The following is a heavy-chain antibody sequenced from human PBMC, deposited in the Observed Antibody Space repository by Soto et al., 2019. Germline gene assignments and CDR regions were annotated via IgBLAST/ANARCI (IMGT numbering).Heavy chain of an antibody. Sequence: QVQLVESGGGVVQPGRSLRLSCAASGFTFSSYAMHWVRQAPGKGLEWVAVISYDGSNKYYADSVKGRFTISRDNSKNTLYLQMNSLRAEDTAVYYCARDQVRRGYSYGYHYYYYGMDVWGQWTTVTVSS. CDR1: GFTFSSYA. CDR2: ISYDGSNK. V-gene: IGHV3-30-3*01. J-gene: IGHJ6*02. D-gene: IGHD5-18*01. CDR3: ARDQVRRGYSYGYHYYYYGMDV.